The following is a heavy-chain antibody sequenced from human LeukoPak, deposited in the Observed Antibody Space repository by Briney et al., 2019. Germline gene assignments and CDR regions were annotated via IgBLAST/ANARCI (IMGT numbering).Heavy chain of an antibody. CDR3: ARDGRDYDAFDI. Sequence: GGSLRLSCAASGFTVSSNYMSWVRQAPGKGLEWVSVIYSGGSTYYADSVKGRFTISRDSSKNTLYLQMNSLRAEDTAVYYCARDGRDYDAFDIWGQGTMVTVSS. CDR1: GFTVSSNY. J-gene: IGHJ3*02. V-gene: IGHV3-53*01. CDR2: IYSGGST. D-gene: IGHD3-16*01.